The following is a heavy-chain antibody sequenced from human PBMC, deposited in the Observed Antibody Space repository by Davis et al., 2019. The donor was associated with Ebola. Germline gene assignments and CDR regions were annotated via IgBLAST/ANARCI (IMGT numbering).Heavy chain of an antibody. D-gene: IGHD4-11*01. CDR2: IHPSDSDT. CDR3: ARRRVDYTWYY. J-gene: IGHJ4*02. Sequence: PGGSLRLSCKASGYTFTNYWIGWVRQMPGKGLEWMGIIHPSDSDTRYSPSFQGQVTMSVDKSISTAYLHWSSLRASDTAMYFCARRRVDYTWYYWGQGTLVSVSS. V-gene: IGHV5-51*01. CDR1: GYTFTNYW.